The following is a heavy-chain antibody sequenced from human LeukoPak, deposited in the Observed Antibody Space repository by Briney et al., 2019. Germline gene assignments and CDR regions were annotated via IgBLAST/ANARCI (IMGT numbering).Heavy chain of an antibody. Sequence: ASVKVSCKASGYTFTGYYMHWVRQAPGQGLEWMRWINPNSGGTNYAQKFRGWVTMTRDTSISTAYMELSRLRSDDTAVYYCARGTWLQTYYYGMDVWGQGTTVTVSS. CDR1: GYTFTGYY. D-gene: IGHD5-24*01. V-gene: IGHV1-2*04. CDR3: ARGTWLQTYYYGMDV. J-gene: IGHJ6*02. CDR2: INPNSGGT.